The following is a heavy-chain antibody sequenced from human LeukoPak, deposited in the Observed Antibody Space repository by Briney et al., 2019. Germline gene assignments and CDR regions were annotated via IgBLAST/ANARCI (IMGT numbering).Heavy chain of an antibody. Sequence: GGSLRLSCAAPGFAFSSNGMHWVRQAPGKGLEWVALISYDGSNKYYADSVKGRFTISRDNSKNTLYLQMNSLRAEDTAVYYCAKDRSSSWTWTIDYWGQGTLVTVSS. D-gene: IGHD6-13*01. CDR2: ISYDGSNK. J-gene: IGHJ4*02. CDR3: AKDRSSSWTWTIDY. V-gene: IGHV3-30*18. CDR1: GFAFSSNG.